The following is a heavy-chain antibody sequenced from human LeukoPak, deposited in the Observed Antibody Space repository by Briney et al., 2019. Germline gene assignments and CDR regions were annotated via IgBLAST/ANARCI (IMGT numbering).Heavy chain of an antibody. CDR1: GDSISSSNYY. V-gene: IGHV4-39*07. CDR3: ARDEYGSGSYYPFDY. D-gene: IGHD3-10*01. CDR2: IYYSGNT. Sequence: KPSETLSLTCTVSGDSISSSNYYWGWIRQPPGKGLEWIGSIYYSGNTYYNPSLKSRVTISVDTSKNQFSLKLSSVTAADTAVYYCARDEYGSGSYYPFDYWGQGTLVTVSS. J-gene: IGHJ4*02.